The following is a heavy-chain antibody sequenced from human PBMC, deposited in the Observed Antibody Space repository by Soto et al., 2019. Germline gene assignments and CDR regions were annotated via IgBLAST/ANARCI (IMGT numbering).Heavy chain of an antibody. CDR3: ASPGPAVVVAATMYYYYGMDV. CDR1: GFTFSSYA. Sequence: QVQLVESGGGVVQPGRSLRLSCAASGFTFSSYAMHWVRQAPGKGLEWVAVISYDGSNKYYAHSVKGRFTISRDNSKNTLYLQMNSLRAEDTAVYYCASPGPAVVVAATMYYYYGMDVWGQGTTVTVSS. CDR2: ISYDGSNK. V-gene: IGHV3-30-3*01. J-gene: IGHJ6*02. D-gene: IGHD2-15*01.